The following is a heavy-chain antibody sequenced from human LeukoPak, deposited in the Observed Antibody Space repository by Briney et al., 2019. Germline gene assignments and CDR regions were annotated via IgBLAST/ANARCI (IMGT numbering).Heavy chain of an antibody. D-gene: IGHD3-16*02. CDR3: SGDYDGFRSDMDV. V-gene: IGHV3-49*04. CDR2: IRSKAYGGTI. CDR1: GFTFSYYA. Sequence: GGSLRLSCICSGFTFSYYAMSWVRLAPGKGLEWVSSIRSKAYGGTIEYAASVRGRFTISRDDSKSIAYLQMNSLKTEDTAVYYSSGDYDGFRSDMDVWGKGATVTVSS. J-gene: IGHJ6*03.